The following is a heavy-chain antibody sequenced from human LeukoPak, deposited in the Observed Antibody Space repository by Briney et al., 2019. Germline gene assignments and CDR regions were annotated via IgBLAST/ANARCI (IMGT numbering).Heavy chain of an antibody. CDR2: IYYSGST. Sequence: PSETLSLTCSVSGGSISSYYWSWIRQPPGKGLEWLGYIYYSGSTNYNPSLKSRVTISVDTSKNQFSLKLSSVTAADTAVYYCARSVYCSGGSCLYGMDVWGQGTTVTVSS. D-gene: IGHD2-15*01. V-gene: IGHV4-59*08. CDR1: GGSISSYY. CDR3: ARSVYCSGGSCLYGMDV. J-gene: IGHJ6*02.